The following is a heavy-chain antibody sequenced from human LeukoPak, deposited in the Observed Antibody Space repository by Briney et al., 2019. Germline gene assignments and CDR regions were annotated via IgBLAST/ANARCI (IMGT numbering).Heavy chain of an antibody. Sequence: GGSLRLSCVASGFIFGNHWMGWVRQAPGKGLEWVADIKEDGSEKTYVDSVRGRFTISGDNAQNSLYLQMSNLRPEDAAVYYCLRDEYRAWGSWGQGTLVTVSS. D-gene: IGHD4-11*01. CDR1: GFIFGNHW. V-gene: IGHV3-7*03. J-gene: IGHJ5*02. CDR2: IKEDGSEK. CDR3: LRDEYRAWGS.